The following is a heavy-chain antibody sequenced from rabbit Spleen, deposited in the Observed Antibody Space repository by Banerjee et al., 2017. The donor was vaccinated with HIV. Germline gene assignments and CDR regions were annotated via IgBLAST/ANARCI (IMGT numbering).Heavy chain of an antibody. J-gene: IGHJ6*01. Sequence: QEQLVEYGGDLVQPEGSLTLTCKASGLDFSSSYWICWVRQAPGKGLEWIACIYVGSSGNTYYASWAKGRFTISKTSSTTVTLQMTSLTDADTATYFCARDTASSFSSYGMDLWGPGTLVTVS. CDR2: IYVGSSGNT. CDR3: ARDTASSFSSYGMDL. D-gene: IGHD8-1*01. CDR1: GLDFSSSYW. V-gene: IGHV1S45*01.